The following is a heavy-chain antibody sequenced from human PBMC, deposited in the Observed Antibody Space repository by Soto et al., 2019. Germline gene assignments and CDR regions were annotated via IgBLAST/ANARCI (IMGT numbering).Heavy chain of an antibody. J-gene: IGHJ6*02. CDR2: IFSNDEK. CDR3: ARIEVPAAMGLGYYGMDV. V-gene: IGHV2-26*01. D-gene: IGHD2-2*01. CDR1: GFSLSNARMG. Sequence: QVTLKESGPVLVKHTETLTLTCTVSGFSLSNARMGVSWTRQPPGKALEWLAHIFSNDEKSYSTSLKSRLTISKDTSKSQVVLTMTNMDPVDTATYYCARIEVPAAMGLGYYGMDVWGQGTTVTVSS.